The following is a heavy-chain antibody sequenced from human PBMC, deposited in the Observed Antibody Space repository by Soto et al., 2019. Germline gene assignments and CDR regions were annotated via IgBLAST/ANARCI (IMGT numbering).Heavy chain of an antibody. Sequence: TSETLSLTCGVSGGSISSGGYSWSWIRQPPGKGLEWIGYIYHSGSTYYNPSLKSRVTISVDTSKNQFSLKLSSVTAADTAVYYCARKSWWRYYGSGSYYNPADYYYGMDVWGPGTTVTVSS. CDR1: GGSISSGGYS. J-gene: IGHJ6*02. CDR2: IYHSGST. D-gene: IGHD3-10*01. CDR3: ARKSWWRYYGSGSYYNPADYYYGMDV. V-gene: IGHV4-30-2*01.